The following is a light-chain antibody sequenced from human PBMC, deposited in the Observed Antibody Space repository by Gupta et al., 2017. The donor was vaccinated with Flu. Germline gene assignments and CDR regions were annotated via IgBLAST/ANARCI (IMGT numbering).Light chain of an antibody. J-gene: IGLJ2*01. Sequence: QTVVTQEPSFSVSPGGTVTLTYGLSSGSVSSGHYPYWYQQTPGQAPRTLIYNTSTRSSGVPNRFSGSILGNKAALTITGAQADDESDYYCVLYIGSAILVFGGGTKLTVL. V-gene: IGLV8-61*01. CDR2: NTS. CDR1: SGSVSSGHY. CDR3: VLYIGSAILV.